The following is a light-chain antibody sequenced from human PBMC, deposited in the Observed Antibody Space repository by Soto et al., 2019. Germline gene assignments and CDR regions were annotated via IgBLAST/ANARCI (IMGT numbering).Light chain of an antibody. Sequence: QSALTQLPSASGSPGQSVTISCTGTSSDIGGYNYVSWYQQHPGKAPKLMIYEVTKRPSGVPDRFSGSKSGNTASLTVSGLQAEDEAEYYCSSYAGRNNVVFGGGTKLTVL. V-gene: IGLV2-8*01. J-gene: IGLJ2*01. CDR2: EVT. CDR3: SSYAGRNNVV. CDR1: SSDIGGYNY.